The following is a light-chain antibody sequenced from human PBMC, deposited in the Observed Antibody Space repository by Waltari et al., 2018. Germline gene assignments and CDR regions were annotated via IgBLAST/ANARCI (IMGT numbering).Light chain of an antibody. CDR3: QQYGHLPIT. Sequence: DTQLTQSPSSLSASVGDRVTITCQTSQDTRKYLNWYQQKSGKAPKLLIYEASLLQTGVPAMFSGSGSGTSFTLTISSLQPEDFATYFCQQYGHLPITFGQGTRL. CDR1: QDTRKY. J-gene: IGKJ5*01. CDR2: EAS. V-gene: IGKV1-33*01.